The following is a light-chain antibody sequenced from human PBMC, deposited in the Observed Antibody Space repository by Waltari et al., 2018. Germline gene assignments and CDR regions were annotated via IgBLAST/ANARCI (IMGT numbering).Light chain of an antibody. V-gene: IGKV3-15*01. CDR2: GAS. Sequence: IVMTQSPATLSVSPGERATLSCRASESVSDNLAWYQQKPGQSPRLLIYGASTSATGVSPRFSGSGSGTEFTLSISSLQSEDYAVYYCQQYENSFWTFGQGTKVEIK. CDR1: ESVSDN. CDR3: QQYENSFWT. J-gene: IGKJ1*01.